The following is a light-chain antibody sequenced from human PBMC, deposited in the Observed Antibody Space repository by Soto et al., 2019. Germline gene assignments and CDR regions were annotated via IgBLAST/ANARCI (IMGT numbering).Light chain of an antibody. CDR1: QDISNY. J-gene: IGKJ1*01. Sequence: DIQMTQSPSSLSASVGDRVTITCQASQDISNYLNWYQQKPGKAPKLLIYDASNLETGVPSRFSGRGYGTDFTLTISCLQSEDFATYYCQQYYSYPWTFGQGTKVDIK. V-gene: IGKV1-33*01. CDR2: DAS. CDR3: QQYYSYPWT.